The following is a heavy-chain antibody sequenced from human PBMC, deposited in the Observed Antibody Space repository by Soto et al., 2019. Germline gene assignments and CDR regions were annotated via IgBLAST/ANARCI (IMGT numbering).Heavy chain of an antibody. CDR2: ISGSGGST. CDR1: GFTFSSYA. CDR3: AKDVSYYYDSSGYYNDY. Sequence: PGGSLRLSCAASGFTFSSYAMSWVRQAPGKGLEWVSAISGSGGSTYYADSVKGRFTISRDNSKNTLYLQMNSLRAEDTAVYYCAKDVSYYYDSSGYYNDYWGQGTLVTVSS. D-gene: IGHD3-22*01. V-gene: IGHV3-23*01. J-gene: IGHJ4*02.